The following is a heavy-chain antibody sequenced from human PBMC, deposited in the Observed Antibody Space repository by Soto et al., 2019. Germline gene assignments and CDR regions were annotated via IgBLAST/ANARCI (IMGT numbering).Heavy chain of an antibody. D-gene: IGHD4-17*01. CDR1: GFTFSTYG. Sequence: QVQLVESGGGEVQPGRSLTISCAASGFTFSTYGMHWFRQTPGKGLEWVAVISYDGTNKFYSDSVKGRFTISRDNFKNTLTLQMNSLRADDTAVYSCAKDLQSYGDYDYYCYGMDVWGLGTRVNVSS. CDR2: ISYDGTNK. CDR3: AKDLQSYGDYDYYCYGMDV. J-gene: IGHJ6*02. V-gene: IGHV3-30*18.